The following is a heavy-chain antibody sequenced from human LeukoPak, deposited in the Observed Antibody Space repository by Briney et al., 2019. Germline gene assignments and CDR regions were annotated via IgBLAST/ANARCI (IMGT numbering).Heavy chain of an antibody. V-gene: IGHV4-39*07. J-gene: IGHJ4*02. CDR3: ARVRWSLMVYVDY. D-gene: IGHD2-8*01. CDR2: IYHSGST. Sequence: SETLSLTCTVSGGSISSSSYYWGWIRQPPGKGLEWIGSIYHSGSTYYNPSLKSRVTISVDTSKNQFSLKLSSVTAADTAVYYCARVRWSLMVYVDYWGQGTLVTVSS. CDR1: GGSISSSSYY.